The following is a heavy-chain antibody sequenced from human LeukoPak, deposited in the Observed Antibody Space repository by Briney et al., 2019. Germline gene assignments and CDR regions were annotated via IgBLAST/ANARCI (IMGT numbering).Heavy chain of an antibody. Sequence: ASVKVSCKASGFTFTSSAVQWVRQARGQRLEWIGWIVVGSGNTNYAQRFQERVTITRDMSTSTAYMELSSLRSEDTAVYYCAAAGGLLWFGELLGGFDPWGQGTLVTVSS. CDR2: IVVGSGNT. CDR3: AAAGGLLWFGELLGGFDP. V-gene: IGHV1-58*01. J-gene: IGHJ5*02. D-gene: IGHD3-10*01. CDR1: GFTFTSSA.